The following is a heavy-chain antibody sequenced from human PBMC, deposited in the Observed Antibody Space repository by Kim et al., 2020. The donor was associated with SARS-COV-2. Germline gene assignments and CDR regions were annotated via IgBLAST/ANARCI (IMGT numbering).Heavy chain of an antibody. CDR3: ASQLVDPFDY. Sequence: TIYNPSLKSRVTMSVDTSKNQFTVMLSSVTAGDTAEYYCASQLVDPFDYWGQGTLVTVSS. CDR2: T. D-gene: IGHD1-26*01. V-gene: IGHV4-39*01. J-gene: IGHJ4*02.